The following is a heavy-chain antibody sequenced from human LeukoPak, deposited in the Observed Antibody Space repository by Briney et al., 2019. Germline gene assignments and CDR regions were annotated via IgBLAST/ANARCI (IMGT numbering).Heavy chain of an antibody. CDR2: IKQDGSEK. CDR1: GGSISSSNW. CDR3: ARDITMVRGSPDY. V-gene: IGHV3-7*01. D-gene: IGHD3-10*01. J-gene: IGHJ4*02. Sequence: GTLSLTCAVSGGSISSSNWWSWVRQPPGKGLEWVANIKQDGSEKYYVDSVKGRFTISRDNAKNSLYLQMNSLRAEDTAVYYCARDITMVRGSPDYWGQGTLVTVSS.